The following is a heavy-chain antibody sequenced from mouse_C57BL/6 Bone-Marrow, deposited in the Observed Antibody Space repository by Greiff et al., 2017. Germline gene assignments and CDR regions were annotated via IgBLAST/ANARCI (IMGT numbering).Heavy chain of an antibody. CDR3: ESEGVICTVEDY. D-gene: IGHD1-1*01. CDR1: GYTFTSYW. Sequence: QVQLQQPGAELVKPGASVKMSCKASGYTFTSYWITWVKQRPGQGLEWIGDIYPGSGSTNYNEKFKGKATLTVDTSSSTAYMQLSSLTSEDSAVYYCESEGVICTVEDYWGQGTTLTVSS. J-gene: IGHJ2*01. CDR2: IYPGSGST. V-gene: IGHV1-55*01.